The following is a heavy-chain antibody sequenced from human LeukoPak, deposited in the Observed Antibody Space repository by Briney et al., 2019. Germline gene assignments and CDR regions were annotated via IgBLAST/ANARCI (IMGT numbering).Heavy chain of an antibody. CDR2: ISGSGGST. V-gene: IGHV3-23*01. Sequence: PGGSLRLSCAASGFTFSGYAMSWVRQAPGKGLEWVSAISGSGGSTYYADSVKGRFTISRDNSKNTLYLQMNSLRAEDTAVYYCAKVTPVLHYYGSSGYDYWGQGTLVTVSS. CDR1: GFTFSGYA. J-gene: IGHJ4*02. D-gene: IGHD3-22*01. CDR3: AKVTPVLHYYGSSGYDY.